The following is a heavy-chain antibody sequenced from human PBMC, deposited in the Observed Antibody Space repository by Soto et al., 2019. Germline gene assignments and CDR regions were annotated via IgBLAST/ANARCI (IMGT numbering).Heavy chain of an antibody. CDR1: GFAFSGYA. CDR2: IWYDGSNT. CDR3: ARDLRTRHCDY. V-gene: IGHV3-33*01. Sequence: QVQLVESGGGVVQPGRSLRLSCAASGFAFSGYAMHWVRQAPGKGLEWVAIIWYDGSNTYYVDSVKGRFTISRDNSNNMVYLQMNSLRAEDTAVYYCARDLRTRHCDYWGQGTLVNVSS. J-gene: IGHJ4*02. D-gene: IGHD4-17*01.